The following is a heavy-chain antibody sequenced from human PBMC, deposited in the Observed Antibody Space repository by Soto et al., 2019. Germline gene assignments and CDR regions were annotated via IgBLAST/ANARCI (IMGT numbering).Heavy chain of an antibody. Sequence: GGSLRLSCAASGFTFSSYGMHWVRQAPGKGLEWVAVIWYDGSNKYYADSVKGRFTISRDNSKNTLYLQMNSLRAEDTAVYYCARDIYYGGERYYFDYWGQGTLVTVSS. CDR2: IWYDGSNK. V-gene: IGHV3-33*01. D-gene: IGHD4-17*01. CDR3: ARDIYYGGERYYFDY. J-gene: IGHJ4*02. CDR1: GFTFSSYG.